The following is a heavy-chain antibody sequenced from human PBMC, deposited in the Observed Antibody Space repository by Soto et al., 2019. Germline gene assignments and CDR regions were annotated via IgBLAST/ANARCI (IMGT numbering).Heavy chain of an antibody. CDR3: ARGPHRITMVRGVMGYFQH. D-gene: IGHD3-10*01. V-gene: IGHV4-34*01. CDR2: INHSGST. Sequence: SETLSLTCGVYGGSFSGYYWSWIRQPPGKGLEWIGEINHSGSTNYNPSIKSRVTISVDTSKNQYSQKLSSVTAADSVVYYCARGPHRITMVRGVMGYFQHWGQGTLVTVSS. CDR1: GGSFSGYY. J-gene: IGHJ1*01.